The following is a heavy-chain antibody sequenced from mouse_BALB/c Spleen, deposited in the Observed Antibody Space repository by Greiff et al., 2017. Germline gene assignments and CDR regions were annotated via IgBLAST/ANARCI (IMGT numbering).Heavy chain of an antibody. CDR1: GFSLTSYG. J-gene: IGHJ4*01. CDR2: IWSGGST. CDR3: ARSESLLRSYAMDY. Sequence: QVQLKESGPGLVQPSQSLSITCTVSGFSLTSYGVHWVRQPPGKGLEWLGVIWSGGSTDYNAAFISRLSISKDNSKSQVFFKMNSLQADDTAIYYCARSESLLRSYAMDYWGQGTSVTVSS. D-gene: IGHD1-1*01. V-gene: IGHV2-4*02.